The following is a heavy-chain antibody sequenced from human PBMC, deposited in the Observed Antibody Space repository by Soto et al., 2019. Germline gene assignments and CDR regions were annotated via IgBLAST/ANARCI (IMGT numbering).Heavy chain of an antibody. V-gene: IGHV3-30*18. J-gene: IGHJ3*02. D-gene: IGHD1-1*01. CDR2: ISFDGSNQ. Sequence: GESLKISCAASGFMFNAYGMHWVRQAPGKGLEWVAVISFDGSNQYYEESVKGRFTISRDNSMDTVYLQMHSLRAEDTAVYFCVKAGTMTGTGTTPRSFDIWGRGTMVTVSS. CDR1: GFMFNAYG. CDR3: VKAGTMTGTGTTPRSFDI.